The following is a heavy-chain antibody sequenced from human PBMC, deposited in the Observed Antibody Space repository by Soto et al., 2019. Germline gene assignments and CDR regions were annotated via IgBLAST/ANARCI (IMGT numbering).Heavy chain of an antibody. J-gene: IGHJ4*02. D-gene: IGHD1-7*01. CDR1: GFTFSSYS. CDR3: ASGLELDYLDY. Sequence: EVQLVESGGGLVQPGGSLRLSCAASGFTFSSYSMHWVRQAPGKGLEWVSYISSSSSTIYYADSVKGRFTISRDNAKNSLYLQMNSLRAEDTAVYYCASGLELDYLDYWGQGTLVTVSS. CDR2: ISSSSSTI. V-gene: IGHV3-48*01.